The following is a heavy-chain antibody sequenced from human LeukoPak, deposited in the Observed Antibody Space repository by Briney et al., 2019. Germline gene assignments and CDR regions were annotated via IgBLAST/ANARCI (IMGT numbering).Heavy chain of an antibody. D-gene: IGHD2-2*01. CDR3: ARVVPAAQTLDY. V-gene: IGHV1-2*02. Sequence: ASVKVSFKASGYTFTGYYMHWVRQAPGEGLEWMGWINPNSGGTNYAQKFQGRVTMTRDTSISTAYMELSRLRSDDTAVYYCARVVPAAQTLDYWGQGTLVTVSS. CDR2: INPNSGGT. CDR1: GYTFTGYY. J-gene: IGHJ4*02.